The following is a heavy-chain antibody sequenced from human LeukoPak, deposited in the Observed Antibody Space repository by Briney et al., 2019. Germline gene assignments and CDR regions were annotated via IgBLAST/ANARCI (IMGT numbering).Heavy chain of an antibody. CDR3: AKDLQACIAVAGKYFQH. J-gene: IGHJ1*01. D-gene: IGHD6-19*01. CDR1: GFTFSGYA. Sequence: PGGSLRLSCAASGFTFSGYAMSWVRQAPGKGLEWVSAISGSGGSTYYADSVKGRFTISRDNSKSTLYLQMNSLRAEDTAVYYCAKDLQACIAVAGKYFQHWGQGTLVTVSS. CDR2: ISGSGGST. V-gene: IGHV3-23*01.